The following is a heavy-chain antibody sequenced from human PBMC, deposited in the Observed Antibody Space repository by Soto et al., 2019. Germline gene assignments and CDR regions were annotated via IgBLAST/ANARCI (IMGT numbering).Heavy chain of an antibody. Sequence: PSETLSLTCSVSGGSVSGNYWTWIRQPPGKGLEWIGHIHSSGTTYRPSLKSRVTIAVDTSKNQFSLQLTSVTAADTAVYYCARGGSPAPKYYYYGVDVWGQGNTVTVSS. V-gene: IGHV4-59*02. CDR3: ARGGSPAPKYYYYGVDV. J-gene: IGHJ6*02. CDR1: GGSVSGNY. CDR2: IHSSGT. D-gene: IGHD6-13*01.